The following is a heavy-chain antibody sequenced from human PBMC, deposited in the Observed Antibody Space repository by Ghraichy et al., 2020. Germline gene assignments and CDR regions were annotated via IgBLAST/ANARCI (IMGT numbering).Heavy chain of an antibody. V-gene: IGHV3-33*01. J-gene: IGHJ6*02. Sequence: GGSLRLSCAASGFTFSSYGMHWVRQAPGKGLEWVAVIWYDGSNKYYADSVTGRFTISRDNSKNTLYLQMNSLRAEDTAVYYCARENVLGQNYYYGMDVWGQGTTVTVSS. CDR2: IWYDGSNK. CDR1: GFTFSSYG. CDR3: ARENVLGQNYYYGMDV. D-gene: IGHD1-1*01.